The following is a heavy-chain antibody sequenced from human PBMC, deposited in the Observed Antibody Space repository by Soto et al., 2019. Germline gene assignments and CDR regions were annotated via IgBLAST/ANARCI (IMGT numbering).Heavy chain of an antibody. J-gene: IGHJ4*02. D-gene: IGHD6-19*01. Sequence: EVQLVQSGAEVKKPGESLQISCKGSGYTFTSYWIGWVRQMSGKGLEWMGIIYPGDSDTRYSPYFQGQVTISADKSINTAYLHWNSLKASDSARYYCERPGSSGHSAPFDYWGQGTLGTVSS. V-gene: IGHV5-51*01. CDR3: ERPGSSGHSAPFDY. CDR2: IYPGDSDT. CDR1: GYTFTSYW.